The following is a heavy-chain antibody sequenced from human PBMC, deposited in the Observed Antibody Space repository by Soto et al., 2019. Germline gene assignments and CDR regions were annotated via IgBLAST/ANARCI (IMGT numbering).Heavy chain of an antibody. CDR1: GFTFENFG. CDR3: AKNQGVELVPLATVDWFDP. D-gene: IGHD1-26*01. V-gene: IGHV3-23*01. CDR2: ISGSGLNK. Sequence: GGSLRLSCAASGFTFENFGMSWVRQAPGKGLEWISSISGSGLNKYYADSVEGRFTISRDNSKNTVYLELSNLRAEDTAVYHCAKNQGVELVPLATVDWFDPWGQGSVVTVSS. J-gene: IGHJ5*02.